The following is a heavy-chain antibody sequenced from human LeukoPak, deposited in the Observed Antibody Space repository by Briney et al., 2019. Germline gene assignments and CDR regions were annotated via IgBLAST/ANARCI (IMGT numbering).Heavy chain of an antibody. D-gene: IGHD4-11*01. CDR3: ARVEETLTTAAIIRKYDYNYYYMDV. V-gene: IGHV3-7*01. Sequence: GGSLRLSCAASGFTFSSYWMSWVRQAPGKGLEWVANIKQDKSEKYYLDSVKGRFTIFRDNAKNSLYLQMNSLRAEDTAVYYCARVEETLTTAAIIRKYDYNYYYMDVWGKGTTVTVSS. J-gene: IGHJ6*03. CDR1: GFTFSSYW. CDR2: IKQDKSEK.